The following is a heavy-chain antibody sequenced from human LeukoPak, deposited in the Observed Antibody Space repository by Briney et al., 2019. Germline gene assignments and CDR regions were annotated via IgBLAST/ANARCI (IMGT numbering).Heavy chain of an antibody. J-gene: IGHJ6*03. CDR2: VIPTFFTA. Sequence: SVKVSCKTSGYIFTVYYIHWVRQALGQGLEWMGGVIPTFFTANYAQTFQGRVTITTDESTSTAYMELSSLRSEDTAVYYCASPGYSSSWYDRNYYYYYMDVWGKGTTVTVSS. CDR3: ASPGYSSSWYDRNYYYYYMDV. D-gene: IGHD6-13*01. CDR1: GYIFTVYY. V-gene: IGHV1-69*05.